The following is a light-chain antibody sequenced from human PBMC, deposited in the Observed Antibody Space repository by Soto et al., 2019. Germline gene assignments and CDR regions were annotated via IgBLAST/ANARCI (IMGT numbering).Light chain of an antibody. CDR2: DVS. Sequence: QSALTQPASVSGSPRQSITISCTGTSSVVGNYNSVSWYQHHPGKAPKLVIYDVSNRPSVVSNRFSGSKSGNTASLTISGLQAEDEADYYCTSYTSSNNYVFGTGTKVTVL. CDR3: TSYTSSNNYV. V-gene: IGLV2-14*03. CDR1: SSVVGNYNS. J-gene: IGLJ1*01.